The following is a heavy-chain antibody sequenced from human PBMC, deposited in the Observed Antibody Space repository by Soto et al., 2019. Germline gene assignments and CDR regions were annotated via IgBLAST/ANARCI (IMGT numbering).Heavy chain of an antibody. D-gene: IGHD6-19*01. V-gene: IGHV4-31*03. CDR1: GGSFSSGGYY. J-gene: IGHJ6*02. Sequence: SETLSLTCTVSGGSFSSGGYYWSWIRQHPGKGLEWIGYIYYSGSTYYNPSLKSRVTISVDTSKNQFSLKLSSVTAADTAVYYCARDGYSSCWYYGMDVWGQGTTVTVSS. CDR2: IYYSGST. CDR3: ARDGYSSCWYYGMDV.